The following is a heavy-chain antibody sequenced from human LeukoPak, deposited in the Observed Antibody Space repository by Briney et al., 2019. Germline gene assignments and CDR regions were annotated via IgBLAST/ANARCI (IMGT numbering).Heavy chain of an antibody. Sequence: GGSLRLSCAASGFTFSSYAMSWVRQAPGKGLELVSAISGSGGSTYYADSVKGRFTISRDNSKNTLYLQMNSLRAEDTAVYYCAKNSYSSSWEFNWGQGTLVTVSS. CDR3: AKNSYSSSWEFN. V-gene: IGHV3-23*01. CDR2: ISGSGGST. D-gene: IGHD6-13*01. CDR1: GFTFSSYA. J-gene: IGHJ4*02.